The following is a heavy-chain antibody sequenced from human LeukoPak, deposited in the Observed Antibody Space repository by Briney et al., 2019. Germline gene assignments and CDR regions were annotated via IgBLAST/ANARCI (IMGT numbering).Heavy chain of an antibody. V-gene: IGHV1-3*02. CDR1: GYTFTSYA. CDR3: ARGIGYTIDY. Sequence: ASVKVSCKASGYTFTSYAVHWLRQAPGQRPEWMGWSAADNGNTKYSQDLQGRVSITRDTSASTAYMELSSLRSDDMAVYYCARGIGYTIDYWGQGTLVTVSS. D-gene: IGHD3-3*01. J-gene: IGHJ4*02. CDR2: SAADNGNT.